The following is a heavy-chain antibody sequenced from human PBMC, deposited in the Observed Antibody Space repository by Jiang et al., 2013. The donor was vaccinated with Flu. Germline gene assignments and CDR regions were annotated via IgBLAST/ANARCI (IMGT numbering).Heavy chain of an antibody. CDR2: IHSNGET. V-gene: IGHV4-39*01. CDR3: ARHPPGRTWFDP. J-gene: IGHJ5*02. Sequence: GSGLVKPSETLSLTCTVSGDSIRSLDYYWDWVRRSPGQGLEWIGNIHSNGETYYNPSLRSRISMSVDTSKNQFSLKVNSVTAADTAVYYCARHPPGRTWFDPWGQGTLVTVSS. CDR1: GDSIRSLDYY.